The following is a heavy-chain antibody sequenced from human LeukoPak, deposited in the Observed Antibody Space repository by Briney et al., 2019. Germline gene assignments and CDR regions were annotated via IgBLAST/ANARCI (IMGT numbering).Heavy chain of an antibody. Sequence: GASVKISCKASGGTSSSYAISWVRQAPGQGLEWMGGIIPIFGTANYAQKFQGRVTITADKSTSTAYMELSSLRSEDTAVYYCARSYCSGGSCYEGPSGFDYWGQGTLVTVSS. J-gene: IGHJ4*02. CDR1: GGTSSSYA. CDR3: ARSYCSGGSCYEGPSGFDY. CDR2: IIPIFGTA. V-gene: IGHV1-69*06. D-gene: IGHD2-15*01.